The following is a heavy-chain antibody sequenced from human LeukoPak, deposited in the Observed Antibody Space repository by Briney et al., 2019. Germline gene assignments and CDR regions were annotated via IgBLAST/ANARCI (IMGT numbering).Heavy chain of an antibody. V-gene: IGHV1-18*01. D-gene: IGHD3-9*01. CDR3: ARVGYDILTGADY. J-gene: IGHJ4*02. CDR2: ISVYNGST. CDR1: GYAFTNYG. Sequence: ASVKVSCKASGYAFTNYGISWVRQAPGQGLEWMGWISVYNGSTNYAQKLQGRVTMTIDTSTSTAYMELRSLRSDDTAVYYCARVGYDILTGADYWGQGTLVTVSS.